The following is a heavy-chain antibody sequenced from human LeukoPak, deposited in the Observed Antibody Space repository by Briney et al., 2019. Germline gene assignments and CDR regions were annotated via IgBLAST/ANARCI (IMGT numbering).Heavy chain of an antibody. Sequence: PGGSLRLSCAAYGFTFSSYEMNWVRQAPGKGLEWVSYISSSGSTIYYADSVKGRFTISRDNSKNTLYLQMNSLRAEDTAVYYCARDFGIAVGDAFDIWGQGTMVTVSS. CDR2: ISSSGSTI. D-gene: IGHD6-19*01. CDR1: GFTFSSYE. V-gene: IGHV3-48*03. J-gene: IGHJ3*02. CDR3: ARDFGIAVGDAFDI.